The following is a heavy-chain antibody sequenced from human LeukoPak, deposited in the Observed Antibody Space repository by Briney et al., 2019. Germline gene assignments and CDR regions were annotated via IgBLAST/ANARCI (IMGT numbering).Heavy chain of an antibody. D-gene: IGHD2-15*01. Sequence: ASVTVSLKTSGYMVSDYYMHWVRQAPGQGLEWMGWLRGDTGDTYSPQKFKGRVTMTRDTATNTAYMQLSRLTYDDTAMYFCARVRDNACDYWGQGTLVSVSS. CDR1: GYMVSDYY. CDR2: LRGDTGDT. V-gene: IGHV1-2*02. J-gene: IGHJ4*02. CDR3: ARVRDNACDY.